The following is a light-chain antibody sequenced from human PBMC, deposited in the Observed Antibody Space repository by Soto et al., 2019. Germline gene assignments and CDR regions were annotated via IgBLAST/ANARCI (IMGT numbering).Light chain of an antibody. V-gene: IGKV1-5*01. J-gene: IGKJ1*01. CDR1: QSISTW. CDR2: DAS. CDR3: QQYNSYSGT. Sequence: IHMTQSPSTLSASVGDRVTITCRASQSISTWLAWYQQKPGQAPKLLIYDASSLQSGVPSRFSGSGFGTEFTLTIRSLQPDDFATYYCQQYNSYSGTFGQGTNVEVK.